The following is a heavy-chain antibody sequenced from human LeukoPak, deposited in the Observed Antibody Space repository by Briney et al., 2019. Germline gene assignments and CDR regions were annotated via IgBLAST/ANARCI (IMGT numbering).Heavy chain of an antibody. CDR3: AKDLIRFDP. CDR2: IKQDGSEK. V-gene: IGHV3-7*03. Sequence: GGSLRLSCAASGFTFSSYWMSWVRQAPGKGLEWVANIKQDGSEKYYVDSVKGRFTISRDNSKNTVYLQMNSLRAEDTAVYYCAKDLIRFDPWGQGTLVTVSS. D-gene: IGHD3-16*01. J-gene: IGHJ5*02. CDR1: GFTFSSYW.